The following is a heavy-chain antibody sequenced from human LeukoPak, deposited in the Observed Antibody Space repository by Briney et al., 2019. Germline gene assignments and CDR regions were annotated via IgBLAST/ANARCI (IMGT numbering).Heavy chain of an antibody. CDR3: TRDPARYLRNGFYES. CDR1: GFTFSIYS. J-gene: IGHJ1*01. D-gene: IGHD5/OR15-5a*01. V-gene: IGHV3-48*04. Sequence: PGGSLRLSCAASGFTFSIYSLNWVRQAPGKGLEWVSYIGRSGDRTTHYADSVKGRFTISRDNAKNSLFLQMNSLRAEDTAVYYCTRDPARYLRNGFYESWGQGTLVTVSS. CDR2: IGRSGDRTT.